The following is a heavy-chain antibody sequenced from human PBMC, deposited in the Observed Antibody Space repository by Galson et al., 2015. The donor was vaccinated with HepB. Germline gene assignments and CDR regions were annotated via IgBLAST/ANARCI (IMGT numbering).Heavy chain of an antibody. CDR3: ARGVPNYYDSSVSYSRKFDY. CDR2: ISSSNRYI. Sequence: SLRLSCAASGFTFSSYSINWVRQAPGKGLEWVSSISSSNRYIYYADSVKGRFTISRDNAKNSLYLQMNSLRAEDTAVYYCARGVPNYYDSSVSYSRKFDYWGQGTLVTVSS. V-gene: IGHV3-21*01. D-gene: IGHD3-22*01. CDR1: GFTFSSYS. J-gene: IGHJ4*02.